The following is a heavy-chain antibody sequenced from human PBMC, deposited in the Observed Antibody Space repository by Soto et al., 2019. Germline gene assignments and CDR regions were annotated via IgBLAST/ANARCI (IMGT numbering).Heavy chain of an antibody. CDR1: GGTFSSYT. Sequence: QVQLVQSGAEVKKPGSSVKVSCKASGGTFSSYTISWVRQAPGQGLEWMGRIIPILGIANYAQKFQGRVTITADKSTSTAYMELSSLRSEDTAVYYCARARVAYCSSTSCYGDYWGQGTLVTVSS. J-gene: IGHJ4*02. CDR3: ARARVAYCSSTSCYGDY. V-gene: IGHV1-69*02. D-gene: IGHD2-2*01. CDR2: IIPILGIA.